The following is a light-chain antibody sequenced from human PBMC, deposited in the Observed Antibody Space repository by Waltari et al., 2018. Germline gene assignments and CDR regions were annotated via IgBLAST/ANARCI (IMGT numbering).Light chain of an antibody. Sequence: DIQMTQSPSSLSASIGDRVTITCQVSQDIINYLNWYQQTPGKAPKLLIYDASNLATGVPSRFSGGGSGTDCSLTITSLHPEDIATYFCQQYENLPYTFGQGTKLEIK. V-gene: IGKV1-33*01. CDR1: QDIINY. CDR3: QQYENLPYT. J-gene: IGKJ2*01. CDR2: DAS.